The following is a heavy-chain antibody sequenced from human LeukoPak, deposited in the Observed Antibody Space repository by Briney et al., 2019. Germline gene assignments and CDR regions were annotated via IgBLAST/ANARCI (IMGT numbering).Heavy chain of an antibody. D-gene: IGHD3-3*01. CDR1: GYTFTSYG. J-gene: IGHJ6*02. Sequence: ASVKVSCKASGYTFTSYGISWVRQAPGQGLEWMGWISAYNGNTNYAQKHQGRVTMTTDTSTSTAYMELRSLRSDDTAVYYCASTTIFGVVNVGMDVWGQGTTVTVSS. CDR3: ASTTIFGVVNVGMDV. CDR2: ISAYNGNT. V-gene: IGHV1-18*01.